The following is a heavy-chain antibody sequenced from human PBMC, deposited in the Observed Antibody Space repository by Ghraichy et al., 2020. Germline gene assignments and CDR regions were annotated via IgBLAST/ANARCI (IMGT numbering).Heavy chain of an antibody. J-gene: IGHJ4*02. CDR2: IWYDGTKT. CDR1: GFTFSNYA. CDR3: ARDNWLLQYYFDY. Sequence: GGSLRLSCAASGFTFSNYAMHWVRQAPGKGLEWLAVIWYDGTKTYYADSVKGRFTISRDNSENTLYLQMNSLRVDDTAMYYCARDNWLLQYYFDYWGQGTLVTVSS. V-gene: IGHV3-33*01. D-gene: IGHD3-22*01.